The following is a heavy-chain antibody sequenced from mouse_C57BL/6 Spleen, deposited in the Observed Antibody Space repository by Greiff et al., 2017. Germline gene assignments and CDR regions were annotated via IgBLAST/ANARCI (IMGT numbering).Heavy chain of an antibody. CDR3: ARADGSFYFDY. D-gene: IGHD1-1*01. Sequence: VKLQESGAELVKPGASVKISCKASGYAFSSYWMNWVKQRPGKGLEWIGQIYPGDGDTNYNGKFKGKATLTADKSSSTAYMQLSSLTSEDSAVYFCARADGSFYFDYWGQGTTLTVSS. CDR2: IYPGDGDT. J-gene: IGHJ2*01. CDR1: GYAFSSYW. V-gene: IGHV1-80*01.